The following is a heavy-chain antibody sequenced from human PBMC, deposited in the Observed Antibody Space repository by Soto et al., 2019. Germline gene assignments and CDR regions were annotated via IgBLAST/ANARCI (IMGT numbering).Heavy chain of an antibody. CDR1: GASIISSDYY. D-gene: IGHD3-10*01. V-gene: IGHV4-30-4*01. J-gene: IGHJ5*02. CDR3: ARGAVVSLVRRVSGGNWSDA. CDR2: IYHTGTT. Sequence: QVQLQESGPGLVRPSQTLSLTCTVSGASIISSDYYWTWIRQPPGKGLEWMGRIYHTGTTYYNPSLRSRVVLSVDNFINQFSLKLSSVTAADTAVFSCARGAVVSLVRRVSGGNWSDAWGQGTLVTVSS.